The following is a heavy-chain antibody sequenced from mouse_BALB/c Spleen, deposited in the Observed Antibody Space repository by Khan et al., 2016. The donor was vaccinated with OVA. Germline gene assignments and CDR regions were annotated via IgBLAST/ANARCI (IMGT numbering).Heavy chain of an antibody. V-gene: IGHV2-3*01. CDR1: GFSLTSYG. J-gene: IGHJ4*01. CDR2: IWGDGST. CDR3: AKWGTANYYAMDY. Sequence: QVQLKESGPGLVAPSQSLSITCTVSGFSLTSYGVNWVRQPPGKGLEWLGVIWGDGSTNYHSTLMSRLSFSKDTSQSQFFLKLSSLQTDDTATYYCAKWGTANYYAMDYWGQGTSVTVSS. D-gene: IGHD1-2*01.